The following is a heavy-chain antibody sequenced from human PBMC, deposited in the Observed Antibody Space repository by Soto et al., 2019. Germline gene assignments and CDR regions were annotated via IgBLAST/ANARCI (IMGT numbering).Heavy chain of an antibody. CDR2: IYYSGST. Sequence: SETLSLTCTVSGDSISGYYWTWIRQPPGKGLEWIGYIYYSGSTNYNPSLKSRVTISVDTSKNQFSLYLSSVTAADTAVYYCARGQEYYDILTGQIYYYYYMDVWGKGTTVTVSS. CDR1: GDSISGYY. V-gene: IGHV4-59*01. J-gene: IGHJ6*03. D-gene: IGHD3-9*01. CDR3: ARGQEYYDILTGQIYYYYYMDV.